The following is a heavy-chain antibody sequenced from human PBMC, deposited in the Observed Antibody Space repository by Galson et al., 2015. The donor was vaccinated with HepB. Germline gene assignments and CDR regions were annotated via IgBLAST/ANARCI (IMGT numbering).Heavy chain of an antibody. CDR2: MNPNSGNT. V-gene: IGHV1-8*01. J-gene: IGHJ5*02. Sequence: QSGAEVKKPGESLKISCKASGYTFTSYDINWVRQATGQGLEWMGWMNPNSGNTGYAQKFQGRVTMTRNTSISTAYMELSSLRSEDTAVYYCARVPAGDTIFGVVIKLGINWFDPWGQGTLVTVSS. CDR3: ARVPAGDTIFGVVIKLGINWFDP. CDR1: GYTFTSYD. D-gene: IGHD3-3*01.